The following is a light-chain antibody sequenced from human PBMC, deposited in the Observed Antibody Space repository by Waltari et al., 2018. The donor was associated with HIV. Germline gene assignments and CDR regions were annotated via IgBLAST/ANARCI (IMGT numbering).Light chain of an antibody. CDR3: GTWDSSLSAV. CDR1: SSNIGSHS. V-gene: IGLV1-51*01. Sequence: QSVLTQPPSVSAAPGQTVTISCSGSSSNIGSHSVSWYQQLPGTAPKLLIYDNNKRPSGIPDRFSGSKSGTSATMGITGLQTGDEADYYCGTWDSSLSAVFGGGTKLTVL. J-gene: IGLJ3*02. CDR2: DNN.